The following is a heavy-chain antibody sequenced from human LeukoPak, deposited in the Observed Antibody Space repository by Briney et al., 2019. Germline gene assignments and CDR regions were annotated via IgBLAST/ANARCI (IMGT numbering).Heavy chain of an antibody. D-gene: IGHD2/OR15-2a*01. Sequence: GGSLRLSCSASGFDFRTHAMHWVRQAPGKGLEWVAMIWRGGNYKFYVDSVKGRCTIFRDDFRSTLYLQMDSLTADDTAVYYCVTDPPDRAWAFRSWGQGALVPVSA. V-gene: IGHV3-33*01. CDR1: GFDFRTHA. J-gene: IGHJ5*02. CDR3: VTDPPDRAWAFRS. CDR2: IWRGGNYK.